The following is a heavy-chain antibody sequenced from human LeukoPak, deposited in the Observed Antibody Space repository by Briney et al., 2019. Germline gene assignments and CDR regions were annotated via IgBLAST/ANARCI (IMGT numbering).Heavy chain of an antibody. CDR2: ISSSGSTI. V-gene: IGHV3-48*04. CDR1: GFTLSNYS. J-gene: IGHJ6*04. Sequence: GGSLRLSCAVSGFTLSNYSMNWVRQAPGKGLEWVSYISSSGSTIYYADSVKGRFTISRDNAKNSLYLQMNSLRAEDTAVYYCAELGITMIGGVWGKGTTVTISS. D-gene: IGHD3-10*02. CDR3: AELGITMIGGV.